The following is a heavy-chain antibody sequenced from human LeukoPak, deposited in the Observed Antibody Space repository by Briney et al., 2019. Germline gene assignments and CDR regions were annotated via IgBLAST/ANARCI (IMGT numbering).Heavy chain of an antibody. Sequence: GGSLRLSCAASGFTFSNAWMSWVRQAPAKGLEWVSYISSSSTTIYYADSVKGRFTISRDNAKNSLYLQMNSLRAEDTAVYYCARVLHKRNYDSSVYYGYWGQGTLVTVSS. CDR3: ARVLHKRNYDSSVYYGY. J-gene: IGHJ4*02. V-gene: IGHV3-48*01. D-gene: IGHD3-22*01. CDR2: ISSSSTTI. CDR1: GFTFSNAW.